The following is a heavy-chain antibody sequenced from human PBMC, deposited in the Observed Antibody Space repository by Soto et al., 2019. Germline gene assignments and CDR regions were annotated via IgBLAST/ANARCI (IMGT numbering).Heavy chain of an antibody. V-gene: IGHV1-46*01. CDR1: GYTFTSYY. J-gene: IGHJ5*02. CDR3: ARDLSYYDSSGYNWFDP. CDR2: INPSGGST. Sequence: ASVKVSCKASGYTFTSYYMHWVRQAPGQGLEWMGIINPSGGSTSYAQKFQGRVTMTRDTSTSTVYMELSSLRSEDTAVYYCARDLSYYDSSGYNWFDPWGQGTLVTV. D-gene: IGHD3-22*01.